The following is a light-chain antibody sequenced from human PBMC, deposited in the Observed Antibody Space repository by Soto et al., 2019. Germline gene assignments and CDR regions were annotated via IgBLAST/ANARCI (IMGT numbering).Light chain of an antibody. V-gene: IGKV1-5*01. J-gene: IGKJ2*01. CDR3: QQYNSYSSYT. CDR2: DAS. Sequence: DIQMTQSPSTLSASVGDRVTITCRASQSISSWLAWYQQKPGKAPKLLIYDASSLESGVPSRFSGSGSGTEFTLSISSRQPDDFATYYCQQYNSYSSYTFGQGTKLEIK. CDR1: QSISSW.